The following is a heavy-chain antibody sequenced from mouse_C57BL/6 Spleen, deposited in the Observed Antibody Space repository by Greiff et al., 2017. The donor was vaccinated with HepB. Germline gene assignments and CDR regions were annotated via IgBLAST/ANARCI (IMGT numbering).Heavy chain of an antibody. Sequence: LVESGPELVKPGASVKISCKASGYSFTDYNMNWVKQSNGKSLEWIGVINPNYGTTSYNQKFKGKATLTVDQSSSTAYMQLNSLTSEDSAVYYCARGGYYGSFYAMDYWGQGTSVTVSS. CDR1: GYSFTDYN. J-gene: IGHJ4*01. D-gene: IGHD1-1*01. CDR3: ARGGYYGSFYAMDY. V-gene: IGHV1-39*01. CDR2: INPNYGTT.